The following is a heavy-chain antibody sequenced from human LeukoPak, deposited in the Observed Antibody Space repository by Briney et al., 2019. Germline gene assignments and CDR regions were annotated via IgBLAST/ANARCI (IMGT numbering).Heavy chain of an antibody. CDR1: GGTFSSYA. CDR3: ARDSSGITGTNLDY. Sequence: ASVKVSCKASGGTFSSYAISWVRQAPGQGLEWMGRIIPTFGIANYAQKFQGRVTITADKSTSTAYMELSSLRSEDTAVYYCARDSSGITGTNLDYWGQGTLVTVS. CDR2: IIPTFGIA. D-gene: IGHD1-20*01. V-gene: IGHV1-69*04. J-gene: IGHJ4*02.